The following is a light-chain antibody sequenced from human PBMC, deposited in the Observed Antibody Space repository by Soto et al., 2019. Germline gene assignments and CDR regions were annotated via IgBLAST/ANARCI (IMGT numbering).Light chain of an antibody. J-gene: IGKJ1*01. V-gene: IGKV1-27*01. Sequence: QNPQSPSSLFASLGDRVTNTFRASQGISNYLAWYQQKPGKVPKLLIYAASTLQSGVPSRFSGSGSGTDFTLTISSLQPEDVATYYCQKYNSAPWTFGQGTKV. CDR2: AAS. CDR1: QGISNY. CDR3: QKYNSAPWT.